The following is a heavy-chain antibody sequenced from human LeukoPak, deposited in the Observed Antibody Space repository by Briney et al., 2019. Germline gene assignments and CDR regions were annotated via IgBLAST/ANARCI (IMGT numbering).Heavy chain of an antibody. Sequence: GASVKVSCKASGYTFSDYYMNWVRQAPGQGLEWMGWLNPNSGDTNFAQKFQGRVTMTRDTSITTAYMELSSLRSDDTAVYYCARVSCTGTSCYLYFDYWGQGTLVTVSS. CDR3: ARVSCTGTSCYLYFDY. J-gene: IGHJ4*02. CDR2: LNPNSGDT. V-gene: IGHV1-2*02. CDR1: GYTFSDYY. D-gene: IGHD2-2*01.